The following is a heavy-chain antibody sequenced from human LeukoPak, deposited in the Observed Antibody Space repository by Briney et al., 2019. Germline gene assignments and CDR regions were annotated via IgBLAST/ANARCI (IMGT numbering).Heavy chain of an antibody. J-gene: IGHJ2*01. CDR1: GFIFSSYS. Sequence: GGSLRLSCAASGFIFSSYSMNWVRQAPGKGLEWVSLITSDGGVTYYADSVKGRFTISRDNNKNSLYLQMNSLKIDDTALYYCARRSVVADTGYSSSWYRDWYFDLWGRGTLVTVSS. V-gene: IGHV3-43*01. CDR2: ITSDGGVT. CDR3: ARRSVVADTGYSSSWYRDWYFDL. D-gene: IGHD6-13*01.